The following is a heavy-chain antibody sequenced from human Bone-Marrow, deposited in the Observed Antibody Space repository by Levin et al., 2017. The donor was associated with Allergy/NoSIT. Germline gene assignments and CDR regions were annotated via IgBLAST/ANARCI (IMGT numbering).Heavy chain of an antibody. J-gene: IGHJ6*02. CDR1: GYTFTSYA. Sequence: GESLKISCKASGYTFTSYAMHWVRQAPGQRLEWMGWINAGNGNTKYSQKFQGRVTITRDTSASTAYMELSSLRSEDTAVYYCATSGVVKHYYYYGMDVWGQGTTVTVSS. D-gene: IGHD3-3*01. CDR3: ATSGVVKHYYYYGMDV. CDR2: INAGNGNT. V-gene: IGHV1-3*01.